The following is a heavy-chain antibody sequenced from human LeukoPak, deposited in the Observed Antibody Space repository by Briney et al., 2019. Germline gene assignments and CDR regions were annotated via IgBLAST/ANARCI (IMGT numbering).Heavy chain of an antibody. Sequence: GGSLRLSCAASGFTFSTYAMYWVRQAPGKGLEWVAVISYDESSKYFADSVKGRFTISRDNSKNTLYLLMNSLRAEDTAVYYCARERYDSRWYTFGSWGQGTLVTVSS. J-gene: IGHJ4*02. CDR3: ARERYDSRWYTFGS. V-gene: IGHV3-30-3*01. D-gene: IGHD3-22*01. CDR2: ISYDESSK. CDR1: GFTFSTYA.